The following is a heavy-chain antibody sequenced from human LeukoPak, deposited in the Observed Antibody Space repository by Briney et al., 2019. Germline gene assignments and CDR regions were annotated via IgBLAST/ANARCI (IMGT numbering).Heavy chain of an antibody. CDR2: IRSKAYGGTT. Sequence: GGSLRLSCTASGFTFGDYAMSWVRQAPGKGLEWVGFIRSKAYGGTTEYAASVKGRFTISRDDSKSIAYLQMNSLKTGDTAVYYCTRDGVDTAVRYWGQGTLVTVSS. J-gene: IGHJ4*02. D-gene: IGHD5-18*01. CDR3: TRDGVDTAVRY. CDR1: GFTFGDYA. V-gene: IGHV3-49*04.